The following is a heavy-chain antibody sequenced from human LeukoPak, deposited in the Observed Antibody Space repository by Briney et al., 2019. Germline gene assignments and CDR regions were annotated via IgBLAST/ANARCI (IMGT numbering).Heavy chain of an antibody. CDR1: TINFSDYG. J-gene: IGHJ5*02. CDR3: ARDQPHAASWFDP. Sequence: GGSLRLSCAASTINFSDYGMDWVRQAPGRGLEWVSTINPTGVRTYYADSVRGRFTISRDNSKNTVFLQIHSLRVEDTAIYYCARDQPHAASWFDPWGQGTLVTVSS. V-gene: IGHV3-23*01. CDR2: INPTGVRT. D-gene: IGHD2-2*01.